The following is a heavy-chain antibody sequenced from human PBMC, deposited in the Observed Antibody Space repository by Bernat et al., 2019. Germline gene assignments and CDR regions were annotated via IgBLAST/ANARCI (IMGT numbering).Heavy chain of an antibody. CDR1: GFTFSSYG. CDR3: AKDLKQLYYYYYGMDV. J-gene: IGHJ6*02. CDR2: ISYDGSNK. D-gene: IGHD6-6*01. Sequence: QVQLVESGGGVVQPGRSLRLSCAASGFTFSSYGMHWVRQAPGKGLEGVAVISYDGSNKSYADSVKGRFTISRDNSKNTLYLQMNSLRAEDTAVYYCAKDLKQLYYYYYGMDVCGQGPTVTVSS. V-gene: IGHV3-30*18.